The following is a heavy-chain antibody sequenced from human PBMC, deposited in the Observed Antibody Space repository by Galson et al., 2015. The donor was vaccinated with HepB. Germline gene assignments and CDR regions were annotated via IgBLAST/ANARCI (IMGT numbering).Heavy chain of an antibody. CDR1: GGTFSRCA. CDR3: ARDSWVGRVLRTAGSWDI. Sequence: SVKVSCKASGGTFSRCAISWVRQAPGQGLEWMGGIIPIFGTANYAQKFQGRVTITADESTSTAYMELSSLRSEDTAVYYCARDSWVGRVLRTAGSWDIWGQGTMVTVTS. D-gene: IGHD4/OR15-4a*01. V-gene: IGHV1-69*13. CDR2: IIPIFGTA. J-gene: IGHJ3*02.